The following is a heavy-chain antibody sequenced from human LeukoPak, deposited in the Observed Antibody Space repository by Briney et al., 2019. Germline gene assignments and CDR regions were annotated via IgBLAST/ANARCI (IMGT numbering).Heavy chain of an antibody. CDR1: GFTFSSYA. Sequence: QPGRSLRLSCAASGFTFSSYAMHWVRRAPGKGLEWVAVISYDGSNKYYADSVKGRFTISRDNSKNTLYLQMNSLRAEDTAVYYCARDFETNSSGWYYSYFDYWGQGTLVTVSS. CDR3: ARDFETNSSGWYYSYFDY. CDR2: ISYDGSNK. J-gene: IGHJ4*02. D-gene: IGHD6-19*01. V-gene: IGHV3-30-3*01.